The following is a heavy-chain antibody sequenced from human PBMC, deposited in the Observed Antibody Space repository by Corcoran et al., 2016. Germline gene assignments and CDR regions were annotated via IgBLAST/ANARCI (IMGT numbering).Heavy chain of an antibody. CDR1: GGTFSSYA. Sequence: QVQLVQSGAEVKKPGSSVKVSCKASGGTFSSYAISWVRQAPGQGLEWMGGIIPIFGTANYAQKFQGRVTITADESTSTAYMELSSLRSEDTAVYSCARWHYYVRSGYYSPLGAFDFWCQGTIVTVSS. CDR3: ARWHYYVRSGYYSPLGAFDF. J-gene: IGHJ3*01. CDR2: IIPIFGTA. D-gene: IGHD3-22*01. V-gene: IGHV1-69*01.